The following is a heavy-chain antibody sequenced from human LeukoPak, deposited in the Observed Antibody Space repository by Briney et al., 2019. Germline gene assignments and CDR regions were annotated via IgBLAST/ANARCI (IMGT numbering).Heavy chain of an antibody. CDR3: TTGGDYDDY. CDR1: GFSFSTYW. CDR2: IKSKPDGGTT. Sequence: GGSLRLSCAASGFSFSTYWMSWVRQAPGKGLEWVGRIKSKPDGGTTDYAAPVKGRFTISRDDSKNTVYLQMNSLKTEDTAVYYCTTGGDYDDYWGLGTLVTVSS. J-gene: IGHJ4*02. V-gene: IGHV3-15*01.